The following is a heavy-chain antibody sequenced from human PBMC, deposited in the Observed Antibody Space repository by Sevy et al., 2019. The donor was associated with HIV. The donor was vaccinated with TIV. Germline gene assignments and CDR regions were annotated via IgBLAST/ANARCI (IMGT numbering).Heavy chain of an antibody. V-gene: IGHV3-7*04. CDR3: VRAIQSEGSF. CDR2: IKEDDTVK. D-gene: IGHD2-2*02. CDR1: GFSLETYW. J-gene: IGHJ4*02. Sequence: GGSQRLSCAASGFSLETYWMNWVRQAPGKPLEWVANIKEDDTVKYYVDSVKGRFTIFRDNGRNLVYLVMNNLRVEDTALYYCVRAIQSEGSFWGQGTLVTVSS.